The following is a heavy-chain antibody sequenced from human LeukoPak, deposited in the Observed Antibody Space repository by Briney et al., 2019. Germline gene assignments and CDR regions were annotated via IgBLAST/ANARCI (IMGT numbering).Heavy chain of an antibody. J-gene: IGHJ3*02. CDR1: GGSISSGTYC. D-gene: IGHD2-2*02. Sequence: SQTLSLTCTVSGGSISSGTYCWTWIRQPAGKGLEWIGHIYTSGSTRYNPSLKSRVTISVDTSKNQFSLKLSSVTAADTAMYYCASVYCSSTSCYNGNYAFDIWGQGTMVTVSS. CDR3: ASVYCSSTSCYNGNYAFDI. CDR2: IYTSGST. V-gene: IGHV4-61*09.